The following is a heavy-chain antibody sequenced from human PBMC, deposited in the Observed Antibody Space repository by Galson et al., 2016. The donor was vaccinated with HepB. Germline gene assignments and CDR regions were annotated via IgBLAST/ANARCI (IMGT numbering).Heavy chain of an antibody. V-gene: IGHV3-9*01. CDR1: GITFDDYS. D-gene: IGHD3-22*01. CDR3: VKGGVEDSSGSSDGFDM. Sequence: SLRLSCAGSGITFDDYSMHWVRQGPGKGLEWVAGLSWNSAIITYADSVKGRFTISRDNAKNTVDFEMKRLRADDTALYFCVKGGVEDSSGSSDGFDMWGQGTMVTVSS. CDR2: LSWNSAII. J-gene: IGHJ3*02.